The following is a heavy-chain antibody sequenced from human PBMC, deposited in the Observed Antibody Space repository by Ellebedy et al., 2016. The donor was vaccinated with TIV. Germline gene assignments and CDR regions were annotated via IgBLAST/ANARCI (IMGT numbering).Heavy chain of an antibody. V-gene: IGHV3-74*01. CDR1: GFTFSTYW. CDR3: AKTMVTGFDP. D-gene: IGHD4/OR15-4a*01. CDR2: ISPDGSGT. J-gene: IGHJ5*02. Sequence: PGGSLRPSCAASGFTFSTYWMHWVRQTPEKGLVWVSRISPDGSGTIYADSVKGRFSVSRDNAKNILYLEMNSLRVEDTAVYYCAKTMVTGFDPWGRGIQVTVSS.